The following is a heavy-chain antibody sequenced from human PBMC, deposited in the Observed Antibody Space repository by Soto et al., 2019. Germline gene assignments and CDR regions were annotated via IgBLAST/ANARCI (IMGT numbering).Heavy chain of an antibody. CDR3: AREGYPYGLDS. CDR2: TYTGGNT. V-gene: IGHV3-53*02. Sequence: EVQLVETGGGLIQPGESLSLSCAASGFNINTKYMTWVRQAPGKGLEWVSLTYTGGNTLYADSVKGRFTVARDMSTNTLYLHMDSLRGDDTAIYYCAREGYPYGLDSWGQGSLVAVSS. CDR1: GFNINTKY. D-gene: IGHD4-17*01. J-gene: IGHJ4*02.